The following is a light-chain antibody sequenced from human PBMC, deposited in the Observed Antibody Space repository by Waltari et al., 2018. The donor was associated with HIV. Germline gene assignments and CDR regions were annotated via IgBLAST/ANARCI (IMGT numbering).Light chain of an antibody. Sequence: AVQMTQSPSSVSGSLGGRVTISCRASQGIRNDLSWFQMKPGGAPKLLIYASTILQTGVPPMFSGSASGTDFTLTISNLQSEDFATYFCLQDFEYPWTFGQGTTVE. CDR3: LQDFEYPWT. V-gene: IGKV1-6*02. J-gene: IGKJ1*01. CDR2: AST. CDR1: QGIRND.